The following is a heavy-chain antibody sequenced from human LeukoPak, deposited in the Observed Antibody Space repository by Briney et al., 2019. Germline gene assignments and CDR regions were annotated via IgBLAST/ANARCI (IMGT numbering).Heavy chain of an antibody. CDR3: ARPGGNYAFDI. J-gene: IGHJ3*02. CDR1: GYTFTSYS. CDR2: INPSGGST. D-gene: IGHD4-23*01. Sequence: ASVKVSCRASGYTFTSYSMHWVRQAPGQGLEWMGIINPSGGSTSYAQKFQGRVTMTRDTSTSIVYMEMSSLRSEDTAVYYCARPGGNYAFDIWGQGTVVTVSS. V-gene: IGHV1-46*01.